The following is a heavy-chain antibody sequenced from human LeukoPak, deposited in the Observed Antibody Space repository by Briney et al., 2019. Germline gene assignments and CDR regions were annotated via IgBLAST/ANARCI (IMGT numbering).Heavy chain of an antibody. D-gene: IGHD5-12*01. CDR3: AKGSSGYSGYDSAGYYFDY. Sequence: GGSLRLSCAASGFTFDDYAMHWVRQAPGKGLEWVSGISWNSGSIDYADSVKGRFTISRDNAKNSLYLQMNSLRAEDMALYYCAKGSSGYSGYDSAGYYFDYWGQGTLVTVSS. CDR1: GFTFDDYA. J-gene: IGHJ4*02. CDR2: ISWNSGSI. V-gene: IGHV3-9*03.